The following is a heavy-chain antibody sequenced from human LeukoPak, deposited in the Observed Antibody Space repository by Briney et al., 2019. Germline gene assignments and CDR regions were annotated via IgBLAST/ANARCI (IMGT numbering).Heavy chain of an antibody. D-gene: IGHD3-9*01. V-gene: IGHV4-59*01. CDR3: ARGGRGYDILTGFSRGYPTRDY. CDR1: GGSISSYY. CDR2: IYYSGST. J-gene: IGHJ4*02. Sequence: PSETLSLTCTVSGGSISSYYWSWIRQPPGKGLEWIGYIYYSGSTNYNPSLKSRVTISVDTSKNQFSLKLSSVTAADTAVYYCARGGRGYDILTGFSRGYPTRDYWGQGTLVTVSS.